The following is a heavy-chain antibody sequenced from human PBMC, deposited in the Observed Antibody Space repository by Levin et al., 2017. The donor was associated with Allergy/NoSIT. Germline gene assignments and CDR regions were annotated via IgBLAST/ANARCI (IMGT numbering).Heavy chain of an antibody. D-gene: IGHD3-10*01. CDR3: AREGSGSYQAEFDY. Sequence: KPSETLSLTCTVSGGSISSYYWSWIRQPPGKGLEWIGYIYYSGSTNYNPSLKSRVTISVDTSKNQFSLKLSSVTAADTAVYYCAREGSGSYQAEFDYWGQGTLVTVSS. CDR2: IYYSGST. J-gene: IGHJ4*02. CDR1: GGSISSYY. V-gene: IGHV4-59*01.